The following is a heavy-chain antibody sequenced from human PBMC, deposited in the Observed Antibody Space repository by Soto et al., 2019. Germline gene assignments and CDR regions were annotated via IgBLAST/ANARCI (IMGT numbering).Heavy chain of an antibody. J-gene: IGHJ5*02. CDR2: INPSGGST. D-gene: IGHD3-9*01. CDR3: ERVRYFGHGWFDP. V-gene: IGHV1-46*01. Sequence: QVQLVQSGAEVKKPGASVKVSCKASGYTFTSYYMHWVRQAPGQGLEWMGIINPSGGSTSYAQKFKGRVTMTRDTSKSTGYMELRSLRSEATAVYYCERVRYFGHGWFDPWGQGTLVTVSS. CDR1: GYTFTSYY.